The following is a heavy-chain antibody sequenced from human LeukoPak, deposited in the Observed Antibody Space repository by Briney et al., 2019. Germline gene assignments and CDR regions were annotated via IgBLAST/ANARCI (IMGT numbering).Heavy chain of an antibody. CDR3: ARGPLLWFGELIDYYMDV. J-gene: IGHJ6*03. Sequence: GGSLRLSCAASGFTFSSYWMSWVRQAPGKGLEWVANIKQDGSEKYYVDSVKGRFTISRDNAKNSLYLQMNSLRAEDTAVYYCARGPLLWFGELIDYYMDVWGKGTTVTVSS. V-gene: IGHV3-7*01. D-gene: IGHD3-10*01. CDR1: GFTFSSYW. CDR2: IKQDGSEK.